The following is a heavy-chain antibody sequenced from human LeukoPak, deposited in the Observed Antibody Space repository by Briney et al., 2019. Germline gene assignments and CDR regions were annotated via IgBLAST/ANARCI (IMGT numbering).Heavy chain of an antibody. D-gene: IGHD1-26*01. Sequence: PGGSLRLSCAASGFTFSDYWMTWVRQVPGKGLEWVANVGRDGSEKNYVDSVEGRFTISRDSAKKSLDLEMNSLRVEDTALYYCAKVGTWELQRVFENWGQGTLVTVSS. CDR3: AKVGTWELQRVFEN. CDR1: GFTFSDYW. CDR2: VGRDGSEK. J-gene: IGHJ4*02. V-gene: IGHV3-7*01.